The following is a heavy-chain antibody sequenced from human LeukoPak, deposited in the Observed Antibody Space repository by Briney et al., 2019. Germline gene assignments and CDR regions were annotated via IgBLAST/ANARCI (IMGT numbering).Heavy chain of an antibody. V-gene: IGHV3-21*01. CDR3: ARYYTEHYYYYGMDV. D-gene: IGHD2/OR15-2a*01. CDR1: GFTFSSYS. CDR2: ISSSSSYI. Sequence: PGGSLRLSCAASGFTFSSYSMNWVRQAPGKGLEWVSSISSSSSYIYYADSVKGRFTISRDNAKNSLYLQMNSLRAEDTAVYYCARYYTEHYYYYGMDVWGQGTTVTVSS. J-gene: IGHJ6*02.